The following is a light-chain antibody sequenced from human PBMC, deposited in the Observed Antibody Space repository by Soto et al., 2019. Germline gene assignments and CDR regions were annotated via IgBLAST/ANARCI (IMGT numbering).Light chain of an antibody. V-gene: IGKV1-5*03. CDR2: KAS. J-gene: IGKJ1*01. CDR1: QTISSW. Sequence: IQMTQSPSTLSASVGDRVTITCRASQTISSWLAWYQQKPGKAPKLLIYKASTLKSGVPSRFSGSGSGTEFTLTISCLHPDDFATYYCQHYSSVWAFGQGTKVDI. CDR3: QHYSSVWA.